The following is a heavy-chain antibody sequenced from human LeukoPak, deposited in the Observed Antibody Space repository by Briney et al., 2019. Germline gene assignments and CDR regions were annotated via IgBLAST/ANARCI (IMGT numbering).Heavy chain of an antibody. Sequence: GGSLRLSCAASGFNVSSNYMSWVRQAPGKGLEWVSLTYTGGNTYYADSVRGRFTISRDNAKNSLYLQMNSLRAEDTAVYYCARGPLGIAVAGFSEGWGQGTLVTVSS. J-gene: IGHJ4*02. CDR3: ARGPLGIAVAGFSEG. CDR2: TYTGGNT. V-gene: IGHV3-53*01. CDR1: GFNVSSNY. D-gene: IGHD6-19*01.